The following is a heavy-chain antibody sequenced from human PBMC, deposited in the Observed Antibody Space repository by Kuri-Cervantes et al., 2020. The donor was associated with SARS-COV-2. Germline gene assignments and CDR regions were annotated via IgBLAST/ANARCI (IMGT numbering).Heavy chain of an antibody. D-gene: IGHD2-2*01. V-gene: IGHV3-23*01. CDR2: ISGSGGST. J-gene: IGHJ4*02. CDR3: LPEAAIFDY. CDR1: GFTFDDYA. Sequence: GESLKISCAASGFTFDDYAMHWVRQAPGKGLEWVSAISGSGGSTYYADSVKGRFTISRDNSKNTLYLQMNSLRAEDTAVYYCLPEAAIFDYWGQGTLVTVSS.